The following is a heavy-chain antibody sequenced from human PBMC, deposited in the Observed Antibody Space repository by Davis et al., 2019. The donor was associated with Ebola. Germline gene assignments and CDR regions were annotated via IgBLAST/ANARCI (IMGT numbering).Heavy chain of an antibody. J-gene: IGHJ6*02. D-gene: IGHD6-13*01. Sequence: AALVKVSCKASGYSFMGYYIYWVRQVPGQGLEWMGWINPRNGDTGYAQKFEGWVTLTRDSSISTVYMELSRLKNDDTAIYYCAREWGGSSWNDYYGMDVWGQGTTVTVSS. CDR3: AREWGGSSWNDYYGMDV. CDR1: GYSFMGYY. CDR2: INPRNGDT. V-gene: IGHV1-2*04.